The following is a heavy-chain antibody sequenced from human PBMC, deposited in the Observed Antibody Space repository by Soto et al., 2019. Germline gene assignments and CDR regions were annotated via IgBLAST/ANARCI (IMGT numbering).Heavy chain of an antibody. J-gene: IGHJ4*02. V-gene: IGHV1-18*01. CDR1: GYTFTSYG. D-gene: IGHD6-13*01. CDR3: VRDWAAAGPFDY. Sequence: QVQLVQSGAEVKKPGASVKVSCKASGYTFTSYGISWVRQAPGQGLEWMGWISAYNGNTNYAQKLQGRATMTTDTSTSTDYMELRSLRSDDTAVYYCVRDWAAAGPFDYWGQGTLVTVSS. CDR2: ISAYNGNT.